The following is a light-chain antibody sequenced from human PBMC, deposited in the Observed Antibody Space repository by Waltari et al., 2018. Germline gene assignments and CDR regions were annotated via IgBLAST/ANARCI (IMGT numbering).Light chain of an antibody. CDR3: QSYDSSLSGRV. CDR1: SSNIGTGHD. V-gene: IGLV1-40*01. CDR2: ANP. J-gene: IGLJ3*02. Sequence: QSVLTQPPSVSGAPGLRVIISCTGSSSNIGTGHDVHWYQQLPGTAPKLLISANPNRPSGVPDRFSASKSGTSASLAITGLQAEDEADYYCQSYDSSLSGRVFGGGTNLTVL.